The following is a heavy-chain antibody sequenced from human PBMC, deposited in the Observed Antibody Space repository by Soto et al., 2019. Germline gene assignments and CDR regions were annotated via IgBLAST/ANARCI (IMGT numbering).Heavy chain of an antibody. CDR3: IQSRCGGDCLQSYASYYYYGMDV. V-gene: IGHV2-5*02. D-gene: IGHD2-21*02. J-gene: IGHJ6*02. CDR2: IYWDDDK. CDR1: AFSLSTGGVG. Sequence: SGPTLVNPTQTLTLTCTFSAFSLSTGGVGVGWIRQPPGKALEWLALIYWDDDKRYSPSLRSRLTITKDTSKNQVILTMTNMDPVDTATYYCIQSRCGGDCLQSYASYYYYGMDVWDQGTTATVSS.